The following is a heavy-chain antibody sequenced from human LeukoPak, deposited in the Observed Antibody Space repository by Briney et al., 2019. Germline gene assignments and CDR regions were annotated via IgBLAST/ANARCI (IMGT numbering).Heavy chain of an antibody. CDR1: GFTFSSYG. CDR3: ARDRYGSGRAYFDY. CDR2: ISSDGGNK. Sequence: GSLRLSCAASGFTFSSYGMHWVRQAPGKGLEWVAVISSDGGNKYYADSVKGRFTISRDNSKNTLYLQMNSLRSEDTAVYYCARDRYGSGRAYFDYWGQGTLVTVSS. V-gene: IGHV3-30*03. J-gene: IGHJ4*02. D-gene: IGHD3-10*01.